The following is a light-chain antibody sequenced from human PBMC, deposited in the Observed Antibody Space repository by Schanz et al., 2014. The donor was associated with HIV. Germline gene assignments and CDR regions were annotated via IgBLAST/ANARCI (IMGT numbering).Light chain of an antibody. CDR3: LSYDISLSSYV. CDR1: RSNIGTGFD. J-gene: IGLJ1*01. CDR2: ANT. V-gene: IGLV1-40*01. Sequence: QSVLTKPPSVSGAPGQRVTISCTGTRSNIGTGFDVHWYQLLPGTAPKVLIFANTHRPSGVPDRFSGSKSGTSASLAITGLQAEDEGDYYCLSYDISLSSYVFGSGTKLTVL.